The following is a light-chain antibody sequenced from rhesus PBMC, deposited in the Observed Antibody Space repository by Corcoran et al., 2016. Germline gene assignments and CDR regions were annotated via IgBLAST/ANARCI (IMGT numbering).Light chain of an antibody. CDR3: LQHRSYPRT. CDR2: TAT. Sequence: DIQMTQSSSSLPSSVGDTVTITCRASQDISRYLNWYQQKPGKAPKFLIYTATNLEAGVPSRVSGRGSWTEFTLAIRNLRPEDFTTYYNLQHRSYPRTFGQETKVGI. CDR1: QDISRY. J-gene: IGKJ1*01. V-gene: IGKV1-28*01.